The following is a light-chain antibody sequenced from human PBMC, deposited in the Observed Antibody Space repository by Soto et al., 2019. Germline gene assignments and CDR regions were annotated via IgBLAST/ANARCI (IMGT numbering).Light chain of an antibody. Sequence: QSVLTQPPSASGTPGQRVTISCSRSSSNIGSNYVYWYQQLPGTAPKLLIYRNNQRPSGVPDRFSGSKSGTSASLAISGLRSEDEADYYCAAWDDSLSVLWVFGGGTQLTVL. CDR3: AAWDDSLSVLWV. J-gene: IGLJ3*02. V-gene: IGLV1-47*01. CDR2: RNN. CDR1: SSNIGSNY.